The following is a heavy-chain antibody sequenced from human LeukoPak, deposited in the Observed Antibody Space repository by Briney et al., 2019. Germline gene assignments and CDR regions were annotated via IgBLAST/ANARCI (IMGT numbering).Heavy chain of an antibody. D-gene: IGHD2-15*01. J-gene: IGHJ4*02. CDR1: GGTFISYA. V-gene: IGHV1-69*06. CDR2: IIPIFGTA. CDR3: ATSGGVVLVAATPSEY. Sequence: SVKVSCKASGGTFISYAISGVRQAPGQGHEWMGRIIPIFGTANYAQKFQGRVTITADKSTSTAYMELSSLRSEDTAVYYCATSGGVVLVAATPSEYGGQGTLVTVSS.